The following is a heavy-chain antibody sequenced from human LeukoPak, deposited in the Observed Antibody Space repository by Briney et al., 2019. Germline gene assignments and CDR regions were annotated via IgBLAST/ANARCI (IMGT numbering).Heavy chain of an antibody. Sequence: ASVKVSCKVSGYTLTELSIHWVRQAPGKGLEWMGGFDPEDGETIYAQKFQGRVTMTEDTSTDTAYMELSSLRSEDTAVYYCATIVDYYYYFDYWGQGTLVTVSS. CDR1: GYTLTELS. J-gene: IGHJ4*02. CDR3: ATIVDYYYYFDY. D-gene: IGHD3-22*01. CDR2: FDPEDGET. V-gene: IGHV1-24*01.